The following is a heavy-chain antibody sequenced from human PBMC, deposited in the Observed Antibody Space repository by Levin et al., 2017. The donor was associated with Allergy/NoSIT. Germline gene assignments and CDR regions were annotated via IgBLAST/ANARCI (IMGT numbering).Heavy chain of an antibody. Sequence: GGSLRLSCAASGFTFSSYGMHWVRQAPGKGLEWVAVIWYDGSNKYYADSVKGRFTISRDNSKNTLYLQMNSLRAEDTAVYYCARDRDYGDYEPVTWGQGTLVTVSS. D-gene: IGHD4-17*01. V-gene: IGHV3-33*01. CDR1: GFTFSSYG. CDR3: ARDRDYGDYEPVT. J-gene: IGHJ5*02. CDR2: IWYDGSNK.